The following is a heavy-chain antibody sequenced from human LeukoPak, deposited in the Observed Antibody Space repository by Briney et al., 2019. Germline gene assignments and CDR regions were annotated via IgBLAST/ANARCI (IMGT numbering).Heavy chain of an antibody. V-gene: IGHV3-23*01. CDR2: ISGSGGST. Sequence: GGSLRLSCAASGFTFSSYAMSWVRRAPGKGLEWVSAISGSGGSTYYADSVKGRFTISRDNSKNTLYLQMNSLRAEDTAVYYCAGGDYLRGFDPWGQGTLVTVSS. CDR3: AGGDYLRGFDP. D-gene: IGHD4-17*01. CDR1: GFTFSSYA. J-gene: IGHJ5*02.